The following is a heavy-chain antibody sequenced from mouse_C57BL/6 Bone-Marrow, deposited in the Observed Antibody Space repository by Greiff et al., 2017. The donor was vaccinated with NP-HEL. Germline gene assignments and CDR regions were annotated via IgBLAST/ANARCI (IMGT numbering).Heavy chain of an antibody. D-gene: IGHD1-1*01. V-gene: IGHV1-82*01. J-gene: IGHJ4*01. CDR1: GYAFSSSW. Sequence: QVQLQQSGPELVKPGASVKISCKASGYAFSSSWMNWVKQRPGKGLEWIGRIYPGDGDTNYNGKFKGKATLTAAKSSSTAYMQLSSLTSEDSAVYFCATDYGSSHYYAMDYWGQGTSVTVSS. CDR3: ATDYGSSHYYAMDY. CDR2: IYPGDGDT.